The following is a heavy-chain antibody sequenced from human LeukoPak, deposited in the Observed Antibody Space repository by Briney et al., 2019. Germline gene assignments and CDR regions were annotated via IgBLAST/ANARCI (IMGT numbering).Heavy chain of an antibody. CDR1: GGSISSGDYY. V-gene: IGHV4-30-4*01. J-gene: IGHJ4*02. Sequence: SETLSLTCTVSGGSISSGDYYWCWIRQPPGKGLEWIGYIYYSGSTYYNPSLKSRVTISVDTSKNQFSLKLSSVTAADTAVYYCARALDYYDSSGERAYYFDYWGQGTLVTVSS. D-gene: IGHD3-22*01. CDR2: IYYSGST. CDR3: ARALDYYDSSGERAYYFDY.